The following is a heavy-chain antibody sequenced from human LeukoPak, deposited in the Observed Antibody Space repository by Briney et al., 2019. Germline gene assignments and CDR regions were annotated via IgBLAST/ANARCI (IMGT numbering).Heavy chain of an antibody. J-gene: IGHJ3*02. CDR2: IYYSGST. Sequence: PETLSLTCTVSGGSISSYYWSWIRQPPGKGLEWIGYIYYSGSTNYNPSLKSRVTISVDTSKNQFSLKLSSVTAADTAVYYCARDVGANAFDIWGQGTMVTVSS. CDR1: GGSISSYY. V-gene: IGHV4-59*01. CDR3: ARDVGANAFDI. D-gene: IGHD1-26*01.